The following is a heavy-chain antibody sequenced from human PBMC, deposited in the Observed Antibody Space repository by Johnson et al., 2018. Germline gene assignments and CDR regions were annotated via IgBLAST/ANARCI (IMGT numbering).Heavy chain of an antibody. CDR2: ISTSGGYI. V-gene: IGHV3-21*01. J-gene: IGHJ3*02. Sequence: EQLVQSGGGLVKPGGSLRLSCAASGFTFSNYLMNWVRQAPGKGLEWVSSISTSGGYIHYADSVTGRFTISRENSKNSLFLQMNSLRAEDTAGYYCAREYYYDNKGSAFDIWGQGTMVTVSS. D-gene: IGHD3-22*01. CDR1: GFTFSNYL. CDR3: AREYYYDNKGSAFDI.